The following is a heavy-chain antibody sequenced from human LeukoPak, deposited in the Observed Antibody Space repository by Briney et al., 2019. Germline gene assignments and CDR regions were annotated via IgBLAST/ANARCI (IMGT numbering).Heavy chain of an antibody. D-gene: IGHD5-18*01. CDR3: AKEMGYSYGDFDY. Sequence: GGSLRLSCAASGFTFSGYGMHWVRQAPGKGLEWVAVISYDGSNKYYADSVKGRFTISRDNSKNTLYLQMNSLRAEDTAVYYCAKEMGYSYGDFDYWGQGTLVTVSS. CDR1: GFTFSGYG. J-gene: IGHJ4*02. CDR2: ISYDGSNK. V-gene: IGHV3-30*18.